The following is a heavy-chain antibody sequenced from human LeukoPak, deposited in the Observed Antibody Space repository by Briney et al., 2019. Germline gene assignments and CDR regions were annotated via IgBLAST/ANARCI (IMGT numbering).Heavy chain of an antibody. Sequence: SETLSLTCIVSGGSINDYYWAWIRQPPGKGLERIGYIYYSESTNYNPSLKSRVTISIDPSKTQFSLRLNSVTAADTAVYFCARGEMATVFLWGQGTLVTVSS. J-gene: IGHJ4*02. CDR3: ARGEMATVFL. CDR2: IYYSEST. D-gene: IGHD5-24*01. V-gene: IGHV4-59*01. CDR1: GGSINDYY.